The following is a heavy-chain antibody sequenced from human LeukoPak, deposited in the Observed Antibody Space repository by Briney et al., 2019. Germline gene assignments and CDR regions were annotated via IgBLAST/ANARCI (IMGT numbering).Heavy chain of an antibody. D-gene: IGHD2-21*02. Sequence: PSETLSLTCTVSGVSISSYYWSWIRQPPGKGLEWIGYIYYSGSTNYNPSLKSRVTISVDTSENQFSLKLSSVTAADTAVYYCARTMSRAYCGGDCYFNWFDPWGQGTLVTVSS. J-gene: IGHJ5*02. V-gene: IGHV4-59*01. CDR3: ARTMSRAYCGGDCYFNWFDP. CDR2: IYYSGST. CDR1: GVSISSYY.